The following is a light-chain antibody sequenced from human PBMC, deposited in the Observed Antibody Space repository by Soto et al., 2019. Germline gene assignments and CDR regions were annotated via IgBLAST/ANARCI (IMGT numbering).Light chain of an antibody. CDR1: QSILYRSNSKYY. V-gene: IGKV4-1*01. Sequence: DIVMTQSPDSLSVSLGERATINCKSSQSILYRSNSKYYLAWYQQKPGHPPKLLIYWASTRGSGVPDRFSGSGSGTDFTLTISSLQAEDVEIYFCQQFFSVPLTFGGGTKVEIK. CDR3: QQFFSVPLT. CDR2: WAS. J-gene: IGKJ4*01.